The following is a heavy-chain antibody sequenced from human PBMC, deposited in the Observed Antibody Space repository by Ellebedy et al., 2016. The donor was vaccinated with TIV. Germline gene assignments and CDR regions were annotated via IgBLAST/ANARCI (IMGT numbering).Heavy chain of an antibody. CDR1: GFTFGDFT. V-gene: IGHV3-43*01. CDR2: ISWGGGAT. J-gene: IGHJ4*02. D-gene: IGHD3-16*01. CDR3: AKDKGGAILDY. Sequence: GGSLRLSCAASGFTFGDFTMHWVRQAPGKALEWVSHISWGGGATYYADSVKGRFTISRDNSKKSLYLQMNSLRPDDTALYYCAKDKGGAILDYWGQGTLVTVSS.